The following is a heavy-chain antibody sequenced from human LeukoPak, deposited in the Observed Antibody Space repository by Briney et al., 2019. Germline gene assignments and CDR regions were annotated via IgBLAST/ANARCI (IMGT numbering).Heavy chain of an antibody. Sequence: AASLKVSCKTSGYTYDNYNINWVRQATGHGLEGMGWMNPDSGNTGQAQKLHGRVLLTTNTSITTAYMELGGLGSEDTASYYCARGSPGAIFGPGYDEYFEYWGQGTVVAVSS. J-gene: IGHJ4*02. CDR3: ARGSPGAIFGPGYDEYFEY. CDR1: GYTYDNYN. V-gene: IGHV1-8*01. CDR2: MNPDSGNT. D-gene: IGHD3-3*01.